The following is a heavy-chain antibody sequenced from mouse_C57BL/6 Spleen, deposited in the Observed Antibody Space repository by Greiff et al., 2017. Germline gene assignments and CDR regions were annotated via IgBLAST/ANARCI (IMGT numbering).Heavy chain of an antibody. CDR1: GYTFTDYY. D-gene: IGHD2-4*01. Sequence: EVQLQQSGPELVKPGASVKISCKASGYTFTDYYMNWVKQSHGKSLEWIGDINPNNGGTSYNQKFKGKATLTVDKSSSTAYMELRSLTSEDSAVYYCARSSYYDYGGFAYWGQGTLVTVSA. J-gene: IGHJ3*01. CDR3: ARSSYYDYGGFAY. CDR2: INPNNGGT. V-gene: IGHV1-26*01.